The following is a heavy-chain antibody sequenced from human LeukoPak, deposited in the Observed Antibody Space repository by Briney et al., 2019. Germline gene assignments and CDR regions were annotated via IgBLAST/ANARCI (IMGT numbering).Heavy chain of an antibody. J-gene: IGHJ5*02. CDR2: ISGSGGST. V-gene: IGHV3-23*01. CDR3: AKDGPLGYCSSTSCYTLESNWFDP. Sequence: GGSPRLSCAASGFTFSSYAMSWVRQAPEKGLEWVSAISGSGGSTYYADSVKGRFTISRDNSKNTLYLQMNSLRAEDTAVYYCAKDGPLGYCSSTSCYTLESNWFDPWGQGTLVTVSS. CDR1: GFTFSSYA. D-gene: IGHD2-2*02.